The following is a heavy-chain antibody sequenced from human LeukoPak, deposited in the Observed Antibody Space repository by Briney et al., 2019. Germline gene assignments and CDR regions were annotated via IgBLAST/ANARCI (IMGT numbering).Heavy chain of an antibody. V-gene: IGHV4-34*01. CDR3: GSVTSGPDY. CDR1: GGPFSGYY. CDR2: INHSGST. Sequence: SETLSLTCAVYGGPFSGYYWSWIRQPPGKGLEWIGEINHSGSTNYNPSLKSRVTISVDTSKNQFSLKLSSVTAADTAVYYCGSVTSGPDYWGQGTLVTVSS. D-gene: IGHD4-17*01. J-gene: IGHJ4*02.